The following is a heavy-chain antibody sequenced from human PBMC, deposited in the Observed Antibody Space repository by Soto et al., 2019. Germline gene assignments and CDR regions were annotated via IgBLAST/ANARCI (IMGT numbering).Heavy chain of an antibody. D-gene: IGHD6-6*01. Sequence: ASVKVSCKASGFSFTGYYIHWLRQAPGQGLEWMGWINAHSGGTEYAQKFQGRVTLTRDTSIATAYLTLTSLTSDDAALYYCAKDLTRQLAYWLDPWGQGTQVTVS. CDR2: INAHSGGT. CDR1: GFSFTGYY. J-gene: IGHJ5*02. CDR3: AKDLTRQLAYWLDP. V-gene: IGHV1-2*02.